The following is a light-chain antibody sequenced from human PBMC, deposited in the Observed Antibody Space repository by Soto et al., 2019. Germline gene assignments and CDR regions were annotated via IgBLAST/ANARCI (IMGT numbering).Light chain of an antibody. Sequence: QSVLTQPPSASGTPGQRVTISGSGSSSNIGGNAVNWYQQLPGTTPKLLIDSNNQRPSGVPDRFSGSKSGTSASLAISGLQSEDEAEYYCAAWDDSLSGYVFGTGTKRTVL. CDR3: AAWDDSLSGYV. CDR2: SNN. V-gene: IGLV1-44*01. J-gene: IGLJ1*01. CDR1: SSNIGGNA.